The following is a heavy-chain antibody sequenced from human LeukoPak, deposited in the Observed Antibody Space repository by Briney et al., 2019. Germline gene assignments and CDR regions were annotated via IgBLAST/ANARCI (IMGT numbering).Heavy chain of an antibody. CDR3: AREVVADGINYYYYMDV. CDR2: ISAYNGNT. Sequence: ASVKVSCKASGYTFTSYGISWVRQAPGQGLEWMGWISAYNGNTNYAQRLQGRVTMTTDTSTSTAYMELRSLRSDDTAVYYCAREVVADGINYYYYMDVWGKGTTVTISS. J-gene: IGHJ6*03. D-gene: IGHD2-15*01. V-gene: IGHV1-18*01. CDR1: GYTFTSYG.